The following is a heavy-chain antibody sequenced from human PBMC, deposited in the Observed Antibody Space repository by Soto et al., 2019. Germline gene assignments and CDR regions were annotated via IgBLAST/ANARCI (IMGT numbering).Heavy chain of an antibody. V-gene: IGHV1-69*01. CDR3: AREGTMVRGVTHFDY. J-gene: IGHJ4*02. CDR2: IIPIFGTA. D-gene: IGHD3-10*01. Sequence: QVQLVQSGAEVKKPGSSVKVSCKASGGTFSSYAISWVRQAPGQGLEWMGGIIPIFGTANYAQKLQGRVTITADESTSAAYMELSSLRSEDTAVYYCAREGTMVRGVTHFDYWCQGTLVTVSS. CDR1: GGTFSSYA.